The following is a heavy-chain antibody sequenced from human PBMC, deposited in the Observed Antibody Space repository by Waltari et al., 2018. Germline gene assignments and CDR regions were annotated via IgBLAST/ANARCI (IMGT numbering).Heavy chain of an antibody. Sequence: QLQLQESGPGLVKPSETLSLTCTVSGGSISSSSYYWGWIRQPPGKGLEWIGRIYYSGSTYYNPSLKSRVTISVDTSKNQFSLKLSSVTAADTAVYYCARDIVATIGYYYYGMDVWGQGTTVTVSS. CDR3: ARDIVATIGYYYYGMDV. CDR2: IYYSGST. J-gene: IGHJ6*02. V-gene: IGHV4-39*07. D-gene: IGHD5-12*01. CDR1: GGSISSSSYY.